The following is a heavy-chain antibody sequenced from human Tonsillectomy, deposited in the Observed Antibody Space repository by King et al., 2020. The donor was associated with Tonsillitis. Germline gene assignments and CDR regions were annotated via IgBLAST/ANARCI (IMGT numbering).Heavy chain of an antibody. D-gene: IGHD6-6*01. J-gene: IGHJ4*02. V-gene: IGHV3-9*01. CDR2: ISWNSGSV. Sequence: VQLVESGGGLVQPGRSLRLSCAASGFTFNDYAMHWVRQAPGKGPEWVSGISWNSGSVVYADSVKGRFTISRENARNSLYLQMSSLRPEDTAFYYCAKDHYAEAGPAAHFDYWGQGALVTVSS. CDR3: AKDHYAEAGPAAHFDY. CDR1: GFTFNDYA.